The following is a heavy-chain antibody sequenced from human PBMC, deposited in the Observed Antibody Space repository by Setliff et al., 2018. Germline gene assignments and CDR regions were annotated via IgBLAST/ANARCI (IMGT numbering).Heavy chain of an antibody. CDR3: TKDLNRWVGEVAFDV. Sequence: ASVKVSCKASGYIFAGYYIHWLRQTPGQGLEWMGWINPISGGTNYAQKFQGRVTLTRDASITTTYMELNSLRSDDTAVYYCTKDLNRWVGEVAFDVWGQGTMVTVS. J-gene: IGHJ3*01. D-gene: IGHD3-10*01. CDR1: GYIFAGYY. V-gene: IGHV1-2*02. CDR2: INPISGGT.